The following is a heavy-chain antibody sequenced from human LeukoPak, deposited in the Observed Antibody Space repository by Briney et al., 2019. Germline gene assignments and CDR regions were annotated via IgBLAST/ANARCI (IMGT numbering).Heavy chain of an antibody. V-gene: IGHV1-69*13. CDR1: GYTFTSYG. J-gene: IGHJ4*02. Sequence: GASVKVSCKASGYTFTSYGISWVRQAPGQGLEWMGGIIPIFGTANYAQKFQGRVTITADESTSTAYMELSSLRSEDTAVYYCARDPYDTPFKDNGTTGGDYWGQGTLVTVSS. CDR3: ARDPYDTPFKDNGTTGGDY. D-gene: IGHD3-9*01. CDR2: IIPIFGTA.